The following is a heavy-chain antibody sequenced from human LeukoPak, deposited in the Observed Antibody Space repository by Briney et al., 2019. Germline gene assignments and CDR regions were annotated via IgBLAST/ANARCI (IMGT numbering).Heavy chain of an antibody. J-gene: IGHJ5*02. CDR3: ARDVSGGSCYLGCWFDP. CDR2: ISSSSTI. Sequence: GGSLRLSCAASGFTFSRYSMNWVRQAPGKGLEWVSYISSSSTISYADSVKGRFTISRDNAKNSLYLQMNSLRDEDTAAYYCARDVSGGSCYLGCWFDPWGQGTLVTVSS. V-gene: IGHV3-48*02. CDR1: GFTFSRYS. D-gene: IGHD2-15*01.